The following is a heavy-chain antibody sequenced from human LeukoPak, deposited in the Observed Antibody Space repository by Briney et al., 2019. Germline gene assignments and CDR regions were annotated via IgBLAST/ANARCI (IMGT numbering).Heavy chain of an antibody. CDR1: GFTFKNYA. D-gene: IGHD6-6*01. CDR2: ISGSDPGT. Sequence: GGSLRLSCVASGFTFKNYAMSWVRRVPGKGLEWVSAISGSDPGTYYADPVKGRFTISRDNAKNSLYLQMNSLRVEDTAIYYCVRGGAARPDYWGQGTMVTVSS. V-gene: IGHV3-23*01. J-gene: IGHJ4*02. CDR3: VRGGAARPDY.